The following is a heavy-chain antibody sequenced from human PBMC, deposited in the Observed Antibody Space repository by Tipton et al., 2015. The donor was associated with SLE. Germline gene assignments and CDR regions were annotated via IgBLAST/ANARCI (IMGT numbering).Heavy chain of an antibody. CDR1: GDSISIGGYY. D-gene: IGHD2-21*01. J-gene: IGHJ4*02. V-gene: IGHV4-31*03. CDR2: IYYSGST. CDR3: ARVSSSTRYSFPFDF. Sequence: TLSLTCTVSGDSISIGGYYWSWIRQHPGKGLEWIGYIYYSGSTYYNPSLKSRVAISVDTSKNHFSLNLSSVTAADTAVYYCARVSSSTRYSFPFDFWGQGVLVTVSA.